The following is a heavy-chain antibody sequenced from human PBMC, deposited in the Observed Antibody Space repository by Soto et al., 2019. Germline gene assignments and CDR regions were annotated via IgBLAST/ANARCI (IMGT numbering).Heavy chain of an antibody. V-gene: IGHV6-1*01. CDR2: TYYRSNWRH. CDR1: GDSVSSNTAA. J-gene: IGHJ4*02. Sequence: SHTLSLTGAISGDSVSSNTAAWNWIRSSPSRGLEWLGRTYYRSNWRHDYAVSVKSRITGNPDTSKNHFSLQLNSVTPDATAVYYCARGVAGSGFDLWGQGTLVTVSS. D-gene: IGHD6-19*01. CDR3: ARGVAGSGFDL.